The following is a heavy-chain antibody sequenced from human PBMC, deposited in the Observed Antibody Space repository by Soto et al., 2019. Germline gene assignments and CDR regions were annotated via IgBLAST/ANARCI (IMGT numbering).Heavy chain of an antibody. Sequence: PGGSLRLSCAASGFTFSSYSMNWVRQAPGKGLEWLSSISSSSSYIYYADSVKGRFTISRDNAKNSLYLQMNSLRAGDTAVYYCARERYSSSWSSFDYWGQGTLVTVSS. D-gene: IGHD6-13*01. CDR1: GFTFSSYS. CDR2: ISSSSSYI. J-gene: IGHJ4*02. V-gene: IGHV3-21*01. CDR3: ARERYSSSWSSFDY.